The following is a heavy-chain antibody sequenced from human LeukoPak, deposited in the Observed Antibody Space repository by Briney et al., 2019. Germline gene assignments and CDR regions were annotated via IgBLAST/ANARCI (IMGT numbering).Heavy chain of an antibody. CDR1: GASFNDYY. V-gene: IGHV4-34*01. CDR2: VNPSGSG. J-gene: IGHJ5*02. CDR3: ARERASNNHDNWYDP. Sequence: SSEILSLNCAVHGASFNDYYWSCIRHSPTKGLEWIGEVNPSGSGKYKSSVRSRVTISADKSKKQFFLRLSPVAAADSGVYYCARERASNNHDNWYDPWGQGTLVTVSS.